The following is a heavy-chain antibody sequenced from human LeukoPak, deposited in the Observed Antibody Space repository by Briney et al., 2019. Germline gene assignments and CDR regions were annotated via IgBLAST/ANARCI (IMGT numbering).Heavy chain of an antibody. CDR1: GGSFSGYY. CDR2: INHSGST. V-gene: IGHV4-34*01. J-gene: IGHJ3*02. CDR3: ARHMNYDTDGYQAAFDI. Sequence: PSETLSLTCAVYGGSFSGYYWSWIRQPPGKGLEWIGEINHSGSTNYNPSLKSRVTISVDTSKNQFSLKLSSVTAADTAVYYCARHMNYDTDGYQAAFDIWGRGTMVTVSS. D-gene: IGHD3-22*01.